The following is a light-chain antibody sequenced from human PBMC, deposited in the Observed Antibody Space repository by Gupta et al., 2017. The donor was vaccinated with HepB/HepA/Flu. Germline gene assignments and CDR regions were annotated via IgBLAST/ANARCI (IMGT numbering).Light chain of an antibody. V-gene: IGKV3-20*01. CDR2: GAS. CDR3: QQYGSSGT. Sequence: EIVLTQSPGTLSLSPGERATLSCRASQSVSSSYLACYQQKPGQAPRLLIYGASSRATGIPDRFSGSGSGTDFTLTISRLEPEDFAVYYCQQYGSSGTFGQGTRLEIK. J-gene: IGKJ5*01. CDR1: QSVSSSY.